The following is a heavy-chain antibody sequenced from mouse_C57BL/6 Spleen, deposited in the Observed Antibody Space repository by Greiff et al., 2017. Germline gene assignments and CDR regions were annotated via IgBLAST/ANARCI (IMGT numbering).Heavy chain of an antibody. V-gene: IGHV5-4*01. CDR3: ARDQDSNYYAMDY. J-gene: IGHJ4*01. Sequence: EVTLMESGGGLVKPGGSLKLSCAASGFTFSSYAMSWVRQTPEKRLEWVATISDGGSYTYYPDNVKGRFTISRDNAKNNLYLQMSHLKSEDTAMYYCARDQDSNYYAMDYWGQGTSVTVSS. D-gene: IGHD2-5*01. CDR2: ISDGGSYT. CDR1: GFTFSSYA.